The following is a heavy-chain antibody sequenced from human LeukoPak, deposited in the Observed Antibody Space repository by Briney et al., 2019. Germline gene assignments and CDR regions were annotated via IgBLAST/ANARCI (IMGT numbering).Heavy chain of an antibody. CDR1: GGSISSGGYY. CDR2: IYYSGST. CDR3: ARSLRGYRFATDY. D-gene: IGHD5-18*01. Sequence: PSETLSLTCTVSGGSISSGGYYWSWIRQHPGKGLEWTGYIYYSGSTKYNPSIKSRVTISVDTSKNQFSLKLSSVTAADTAVYYCARSLRGYRFATDYWGQGTLVTVSS. J-gene: IGHJ4*01. V-gene: IGHV4-61*08.